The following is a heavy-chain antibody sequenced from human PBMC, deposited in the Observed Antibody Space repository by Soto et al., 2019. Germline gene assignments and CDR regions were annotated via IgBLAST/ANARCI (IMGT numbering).Heavy chain of an antibody. V-gene: IGHV4-4*02. J-gene: IGHJ4*02. D-gene: IGHD2-8*01. CDR2: IYHSGST. CDR3: ARVGHCTNGVCYTTFEDY. Sequence: PSETLSLTCAVSGCSISSSNWWSWVRQPPGKGLEWIGEIYHSGSTNYNPSLKSRVTISVDKSKNQFSLKLSSVTAADTAVYYCARVGHCTNGVCYTTFEDYWGQGTLVTVSS. CDR1: GCSISSSNW.